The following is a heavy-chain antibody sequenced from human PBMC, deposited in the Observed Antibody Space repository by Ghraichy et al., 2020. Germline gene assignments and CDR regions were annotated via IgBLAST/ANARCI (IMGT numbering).Heavy chain of an antibody. J-gene: IGHJ3*02. CDR2: IGTAGDT. Sequence: GESLNISCAASGFTFRNYAMSWVRQAPGKGLEWVSIIGTAGDTYYADSLKGRFTISRENAKNSLYLQMNGLRAEDTAVYYCAREGMGPISYSFDIWGQGTMVAVSS. CDR3: AREGMGPISYSFDI. V-gene: IGHV3-13*04. CDR1: GFTFRNYA. D-gene: IGHD1-26*01.